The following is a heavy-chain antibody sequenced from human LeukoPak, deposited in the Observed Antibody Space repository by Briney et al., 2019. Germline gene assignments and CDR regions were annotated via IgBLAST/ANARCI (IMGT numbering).Heavy chain of an antibody. D-gene: IGHD3-22*01. CDR2: ISSSGSTI. Sequence: PGGSLRLSCAVSGFTFSSYSMNWVRQAPGKGLEWISYISSSGSTIYYADSVKGRFTISRDNAKNSLYLQMNSLRDKDTAVYYCARARSGYSFDYWGQGTLVTVSS. CDR1: GFTFSSYS. V-gene: IGHV3-48*02. J-gene: IGHJ4*02. CDR3: ARARSGYSFDY.